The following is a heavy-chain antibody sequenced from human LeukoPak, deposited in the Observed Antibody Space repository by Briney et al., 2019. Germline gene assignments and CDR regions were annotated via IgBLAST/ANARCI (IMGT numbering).Heavy chain of an antibody. V-gene: IGHV4-34*01. CDR2: INHSGST. D-gene: IGHD6-25*01. CDR3: AAIQRDHAFDI. CDR1: GGSFSGYY. Sequence: SETLSLTCAVYGGSFSGYYWSWIRQPPGKGLEWIGEINHSGSTNSNPSLKSRVTISVDTSKNQFSLKLSSVTAADTAVYYCAAIQRDHAFDIWGQGTMVTVSS. J-gene: IGHJ3*02.